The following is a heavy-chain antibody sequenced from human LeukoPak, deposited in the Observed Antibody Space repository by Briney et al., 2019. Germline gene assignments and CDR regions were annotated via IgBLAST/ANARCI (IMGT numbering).Heavy chain of an antibody. V-gene: IGHV4-61*02. Sequence: PSETLSLTCTVSGGSISSGSYYWSWIRQPAGKGLEWIGRIYTSGSTNYNPSLKSRVTISLDMSKNQFSLKLSSVTAADTAVYYCARARWYSSSPHFDYWGQGTLVTVSS. CDR2: IYTSGST. CDR3: ARARWYSSSPHFDY. J-gene: IGHJ4*02. CDR1: GGSISSGSYY. D-gene: IGHD6-6*01.